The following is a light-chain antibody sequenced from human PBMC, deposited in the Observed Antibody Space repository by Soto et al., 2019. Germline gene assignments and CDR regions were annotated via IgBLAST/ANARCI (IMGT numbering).Light chain of an antibody. Sequence: QSALTQPASVSGSPGQSITIACTETRSDVGSYNLVSWYQQHPGKAPKLMIYEGSKRPSGVSNRFSGSKSGNTASLTISGLQAEDEADYYCCSYAGSYVFGTGTKLTVL. CDR2: EGS. CDR1: RSDVGSYNL. J-gene: IGLJ1*01. CDR3: CSYAGSYV. V-gene: IGLV2-23*01.